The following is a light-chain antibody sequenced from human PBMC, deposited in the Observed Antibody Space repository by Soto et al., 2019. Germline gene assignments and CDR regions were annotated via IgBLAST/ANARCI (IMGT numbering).Light chain of an antibody. J-gene: IGKJ4*01. V-gene: IGKV3-20*01. CDR1: QSVGSNY. Sequence: EIVMTQSPATLSVSPGEIATLSCRASQSVGSNYLAWYQQKPGQAPRLLVYDASTRATGVPDRFSGSGSGTGFTLTISRLEPEDFAVYYCQQYAYSPLTFGGGTKGDIK. CDR2: DAS. CDR3: QQYAYSPLT.